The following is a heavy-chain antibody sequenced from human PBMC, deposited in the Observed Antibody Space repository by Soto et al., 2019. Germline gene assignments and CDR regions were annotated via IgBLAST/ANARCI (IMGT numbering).Heavy chain of an antibody. CDR3: ARGFRFCSGGSCDSGWFDP. Sequence: QVQLQQWDAGLLKPSETLSLTCVVYGGSFSGYYWSWIRQPPGKGLEWIGEINHSGSTNYNPSLMSRVTISVATSKKQCSLKLGSVTAADTAVYYCARGFRFCSGGSCDSGWFDPWGQGTLVNVSS. CDR2: INHSGST. CDR1: GGSFSGYY. D-gene: IGHD2-15*01. V-gene: IGHV4-34*01. J-gene: IGHJ5*02.